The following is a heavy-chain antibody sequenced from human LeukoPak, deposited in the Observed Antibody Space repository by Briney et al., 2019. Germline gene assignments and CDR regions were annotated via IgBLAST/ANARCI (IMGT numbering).Heavy chain of an antibody. CDR1: DYSISSGYY. Sequence: LETLSLTCTVSDYSISSGYYWGWIRQTPGKGLEWIGSIYHSGSAYYNPSLKSRVTISVDTSKNQFSLNLRSVTAADTAVYYCTRERDNSSDYWGQGTLVTVSS. CDR2: IYHSGSA. J-gene: IGHJ4*02. CDR3: TRERDNSSDY. D-gene: IGHD6-6*01. V-gene: IGHV4-38-2*02.